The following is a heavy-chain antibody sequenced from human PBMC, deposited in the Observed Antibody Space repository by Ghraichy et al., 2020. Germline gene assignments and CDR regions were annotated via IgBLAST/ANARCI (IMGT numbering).Heavy chain of an antibody. CDR1: GFTFSSYA. CDR3: ARGIAAAGMIDY. V-gene: IGHV3-30-3*01. J-gene: IGHJ4*02. CDR2: ISYDGSNK. D-gene: IGHD6-13*01. Sequence: GGSLRLSCAASGFTFSSYAMHWVRQAPGKGLEWVAVISYDGSNKYYADSVKGRFTISRDNSKNTLYLQMNSLRAEDTAVYYCARGIAAAGMIDYWGQGTLVTVSS.